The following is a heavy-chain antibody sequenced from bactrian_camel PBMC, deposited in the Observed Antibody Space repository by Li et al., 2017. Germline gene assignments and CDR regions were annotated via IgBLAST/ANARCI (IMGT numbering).Heavy chain of an antibody. CDR3: AAERENCYWRWLRADFGY. D-gene: IGHD1*01. CDR1: GLTDSHNC. J-gene: IGHJ6*01. CDR2: IYTGDDST. Sequence: HVQLVESGGGSVQAGGSLRLSCAASGLTDSHNCMGWFRQAPGKEREGVATIYTGDDSTYYIDSVKGRFTISQDNAKNTLYLQMNSLKPEDTAMYYCAAERENCYWRWLRADFGYWGQRTQVTVSS. V-gene: IGHV3S1*01.